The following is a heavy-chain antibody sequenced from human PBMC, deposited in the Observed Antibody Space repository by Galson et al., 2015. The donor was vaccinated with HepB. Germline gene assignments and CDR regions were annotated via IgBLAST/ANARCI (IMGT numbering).Heavy chain of an antibody. CDR2: TYYRSKWHN. J-gene: IGHJ3*02. Sequence: AISGDSVSSNSAAWNWIRQSPSRGLEWLGRTYYRSKWHNDYAVSVKSRININADTSKNQFSLQLNFVTPEDTAVYYCAGIYSSDWYASDAFDIWGQGTMVTVSS. D-gene: IGHD6-19*01. V-gene: IGHV6-1*01. CDR3: AGIYSSDWYASDAFDI. CDR1: GDSVSSNSAA.